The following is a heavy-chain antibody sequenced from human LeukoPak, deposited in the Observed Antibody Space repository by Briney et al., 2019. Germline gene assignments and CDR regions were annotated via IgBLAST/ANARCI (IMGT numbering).Heavy chain of an antibody. V-gene: IGHV3-30*03. D-gene: IGHD6-19*01. J-gene: IGHJ4*02. CDR1: GFSFSNYG. Sequence: GGSLRLSCKASGFSFSNYGMHWVRQAPGKGLEWVALISYEGSIKYYADSLKGRFTISRDNSKNTLFLQMNSLRREDTAVYYCVALAVAGQFYWGQGTLVTVSS. CDR3: VALAVAGQFY. CDR2: ISYEGSIK.